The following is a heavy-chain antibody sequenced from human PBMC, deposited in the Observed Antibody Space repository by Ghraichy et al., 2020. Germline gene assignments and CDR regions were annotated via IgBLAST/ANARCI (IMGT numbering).Heavy chain of an antibody. J-gene: IGHJ6*02. CDR3: AKLSGGRGAYGGNPPPYYYYYGMDV. V-gene: IGHV3-23*01. CDR1: GFTFSSYA. D-gene: IGHD4-23*01. Sequence: GGSLRLSCAASGFTFSSYAMSWVRQAPGKGLEWVSAISSSGGSTYYADSVKGRFTISRDNSKNTLYLQMNSLRAEDTAVYYCAKLSGGRGAYGGNPPPYYYYYGMDVWGQGTTVTVSS. CDR2: ISSSGGST.